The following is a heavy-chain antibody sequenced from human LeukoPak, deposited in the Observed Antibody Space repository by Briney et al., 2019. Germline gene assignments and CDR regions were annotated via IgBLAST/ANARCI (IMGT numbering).Heavy chain of an antibody. J-gene: IGHJ4*02. D-gene: IGHD1/OR15-1a*01. Sequence: GGSLRLSCAASGFTFSDHWMTWVRQAPGKRLEWVANIKEDGSGKYYADSEKGRFTVSRDNAKNSLSLQMNSLGAEDTAVYYCARHIPRGNNYFDCWGQGTLVTVSS. CDR1: GFTFSDHW. CDR3: ARHIPRGNNYFDC. V-gene: IGHV3-7*01. CDR2: IKEDGSGK.